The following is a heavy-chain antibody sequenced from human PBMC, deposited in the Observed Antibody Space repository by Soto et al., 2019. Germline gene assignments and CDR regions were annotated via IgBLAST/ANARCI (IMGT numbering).Heavy chain of an antibody. J-gene: IGHJ3*02. CDR1: GFTFTRSA. V-gene: IGHV1-58*01. Sequence: VASVKVSCKASGFTFTRSAVQWVRQARGQRLEWIGWIVVGSGKTSYAQKFRGRVTITSDMSTSAVYMELSSLRTEDTAVYYCAAVRGAVGTTYAFDIWGRGTMVTVSS. CDR2: IVVGSGKT. D-gene: IGHD1-26*01. CDR3: AAVRGAVGTTYAFDI.